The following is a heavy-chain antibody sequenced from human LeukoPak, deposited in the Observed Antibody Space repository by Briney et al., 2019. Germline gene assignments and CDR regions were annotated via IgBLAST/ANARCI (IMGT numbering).Heavy chain of an antibody. CDR3: ARGIEATRRSAGTCNYFDY. Sequence: GSLRLSCAASGFTFSDYYMSWIRQAPGKGLEWVSYISSSTSYRNYADSVKGRFTISRENAKNSLYLQMNSLRAEGTALYYCARGIEATRRSAGTCNYFDYWGQGTLVTVSS. CDR1: GFTFSDYY. V-gene: IGHV3-11*06. D-gene: IGHD5-12*01. J-gene: IGHJ4*02. CDR2: ISSSTSYR.